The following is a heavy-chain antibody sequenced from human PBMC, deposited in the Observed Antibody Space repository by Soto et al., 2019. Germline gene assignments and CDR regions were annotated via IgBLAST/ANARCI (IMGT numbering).Heavy chain of an antibody. Sequence: GGSLRLSCAASGFTFSDHYMDWVRQAPGKGLEWVGRTRNKANSYTTEYAASVKGRFTISRDDSKNSLYLQMNSLKTEDTVVYYCASTYYYDSSGYYYAYDYWGQGTLVTVSS. CDR1: GFTFSDHY. CDR3: ASTYYYDSSGYYYAYDY. D-gene: IGHD3-22*01. J-gene: IGHJ4*02. CDR2: TRNKANSYTT. V-gene: IGHV3-72*01.